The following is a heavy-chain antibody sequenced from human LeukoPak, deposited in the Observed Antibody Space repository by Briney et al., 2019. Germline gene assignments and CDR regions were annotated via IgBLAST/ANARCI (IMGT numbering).Heavy chain of an antibody. CDR3: ARDWYYYDSSGYSQKYYFDY. Sequence: ASVKVSCKASGGTFSSYAISWVRQAPGQGLEWMGGIIPIFGTANYAQKFQGRVTITADKSTSTAYMELSSLRSEDTAVYYCARDWYYYDSSGYSQKYYFDYWGQGTLVTVSS. J-gene: IGHJ4*02. V-gene: IGHV1-69*06. D-gene: IGHD3-22*01. CDR2: IIPIFGTA. CDR1: GGTFSSYA.